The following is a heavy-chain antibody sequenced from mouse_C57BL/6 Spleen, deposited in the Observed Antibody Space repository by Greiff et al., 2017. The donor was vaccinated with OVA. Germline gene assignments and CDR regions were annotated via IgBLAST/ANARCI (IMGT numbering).Heavy chain of an antibody. CDR3: ARRGRHSNLDY. V-gene: IGHV1-50*01. CDR1: GYTFTSYW. J-gene: IGHJ2*01. Sequence: QVQLQQPGAELVKPGASVKLSCKASGYTFTSYWMQWVKQRPGQGLEWIGEIDPSDSYTNSNQKFKGKATLTVDTSSSTAYMQLSSLTSEDSAVYYCARRGRHSNLDYWGQGTTLTVSS. D-gene: IGHD2-5*01. CDR2: IDPSDSYT.